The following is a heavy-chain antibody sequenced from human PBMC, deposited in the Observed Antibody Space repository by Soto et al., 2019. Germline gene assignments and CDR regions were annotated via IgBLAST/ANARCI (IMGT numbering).Heavy chain of an antibody. V-gene: IGHV4-61*01. D-gene: IGHD3-3*01. CDR2: IYYSGST. CDR1: GGSVSSGSYY. CDR3: ASLTTYYDFWSGYYRNYYGMDV. J-gene: IGHJ6*02. Sequence: SETLSLTCSVSGGSVSSGSYYWSWIRQPPGKGLEWIGYIYYSGSTNYNPSLKSRVTISVDTSKNQFSLKLSSVTAADTAVYYCASLTTYYDFWSGYYRNYYGMDVWGQGTTVTVSS.